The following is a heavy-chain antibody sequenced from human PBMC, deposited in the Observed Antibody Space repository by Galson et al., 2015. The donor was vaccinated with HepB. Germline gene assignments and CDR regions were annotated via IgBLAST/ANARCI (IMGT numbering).Heavy chain of an antibody. J-gene: IGHJ6*02. CDR1: GYTFTSYG. V-gene: IGHV1-18*04. CDR2: ISAYNGNT. Sequence: SVTVSCKASGYTFTSYGISWVRQAPGQGLEWMGWISAYNGNTNYAQKLQGRVTRTTDTSTSTAYMELRSLRSDDTAVYYCASNHYDSSGYYYDVVSRDYYGMDVWGQGTTVTVSS. CDR3: ASNHYDSSGYYYDVVSRDYYGMDV. D-gene: IGHD3-22*01.